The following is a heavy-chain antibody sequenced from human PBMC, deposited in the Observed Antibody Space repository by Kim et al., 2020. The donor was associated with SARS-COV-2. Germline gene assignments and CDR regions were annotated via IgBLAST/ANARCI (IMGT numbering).Heavy chain of an antibody. Sequence: GGSLRLSCAASGFTFSSYGMHWVRQAPGKGLEWVAVISYDGSNKYYADSVKGRFTISRDNSKNTLYLQMNSLRAEDTAVYYCANGYDYSCGYWGQGTLVTVSS. CDR3: ANGYDYSCGY. D-gene: IGHD5-12*01. V-gene: IGHV3-30*18. CDR2: ISYDGSNK. J-gene: IGHJ4*02. CDR1: GFTFSSYG.